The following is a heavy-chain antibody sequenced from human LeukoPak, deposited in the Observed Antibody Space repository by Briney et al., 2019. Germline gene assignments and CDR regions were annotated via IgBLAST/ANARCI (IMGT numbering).Heavy chain of an antibody. V-gene: IGHV4-39*01. CDR3: ARMGYCSSTSCYAGAFDI. Sequence: SETLSLTCAVYGGSFSSYYWGWIRQPPGEGLEWIGSIYYSGSTYYNPSLKSRVTISVDTSKNQFSLKLSSVTAADTAVYYCARMGYCSSTSCYAGAFDIWGQGTMVTVSS. CDR1: GGSFSSYY. J-gene: IGHJ3*02. D-gene: IGHD2-2*01. CDR2: IYYSGST.